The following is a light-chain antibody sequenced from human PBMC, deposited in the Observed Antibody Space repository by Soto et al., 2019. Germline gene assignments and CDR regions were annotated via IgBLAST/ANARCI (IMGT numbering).Light chain of an antibody. CDR1: QSVSGH. J-gene: IGKJ1*01. CDR2: GAS. CDR3: HQYHYWWT. Sequence: EIVMTQSPATLSVSPGERVTLSCRASQSVSGHLAWYQQKPGQAPRLIISGASTRATGIPARFSGRGSGTEFTLTISSLQSEDFAVYYCHQYHYWWTFGQGTKAEIK. V-gene: IGKV3-15*01.